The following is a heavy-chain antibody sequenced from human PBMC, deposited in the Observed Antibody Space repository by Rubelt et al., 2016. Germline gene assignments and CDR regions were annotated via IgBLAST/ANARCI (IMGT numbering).Heavy chain of an antibody. CDR3: AKVYSSSWTNAFDI. Sequence: VESGGGLVKPGGSLRLSCAASGFTFGDYYMSWIRQAPGKGLEWISYISSGSTSIYYADSVKGRFSISRDNAKNSLYLQMNSLRAEDTALYYCAKVYSSSWTNAFDIWGQGTMVTVSS. CDR2: ISSGSTSI. V-gene: IGHV3-11*01. D-gene: IGHD6-13*01. J-gene: IGHJ3*02. CDR1: GFTFGDYY.